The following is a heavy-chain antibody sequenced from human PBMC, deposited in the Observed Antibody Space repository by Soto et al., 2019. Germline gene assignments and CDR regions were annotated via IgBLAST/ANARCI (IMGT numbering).Heavy chain of an antibody. CDR1: GFSFRSYG. D-gene: IGHD2-15*01. V-gene: IGHV3-33*01. J-gene: IGHJ6*02. CDR3: ARDYCSGSSCYFNYYGMDV. Sequence: GGSLRLSCAASGFSFRSYGLHWVRQAPGKGLEWVAVIWYDGSNKYYGESVKGRSTISRDSSKNTLYLQMNSLRAEDTAVYYCARDYCSGSSCYFNYYGMDVWGQGTTVTVSS. CDR2: IWYDGSNK.